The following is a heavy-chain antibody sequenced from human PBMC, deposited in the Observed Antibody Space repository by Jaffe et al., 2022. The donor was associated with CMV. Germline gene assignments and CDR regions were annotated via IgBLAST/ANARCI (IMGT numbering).Heavy chain of an antibody. CDR1: GGSFSGYY. Sequence: QVQLQQWGAGLLKPSETLSLTCAVYGGSFSGYYWSWIRQPPGKGLEWIGEINHSGSTNYNPSLKSRVTISVDTSKNQFSLKLSSVTAADTAVYYCARVKGYCSGGSCYFPYYYYGMDVWGQGTTVTVSS. V-gene: IGHV4-34*01. D-gene: IGHD2-15*01. J-gene: IGHJ6*02. CDR3: ARVKGYCSGGSCYFPYYYYGMDV. CDR2: INHSGST.